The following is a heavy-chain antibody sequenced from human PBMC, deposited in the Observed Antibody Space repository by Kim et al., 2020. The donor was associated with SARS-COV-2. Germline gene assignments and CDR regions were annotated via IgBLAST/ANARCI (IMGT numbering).Heavy chain of an antibody. Sequence: GGSLRLSCAASGFTFSDYYMSWIRQAPGKGLEWVSYISSSGSTIYYADSVKGRFTISRDNAKNSLYLQMNSLRAEDTAVYYCARDTEEWLASFDYWGQGTLVTVSS. CDR2: ISSSGSTI. J-gene: IGHJ4*02. CDR3: ARDTEEWLASFDY. D-gene: IGHD6-19*01. CDR1: GFTFSDYY. V-gene: IGHV3-11*01.